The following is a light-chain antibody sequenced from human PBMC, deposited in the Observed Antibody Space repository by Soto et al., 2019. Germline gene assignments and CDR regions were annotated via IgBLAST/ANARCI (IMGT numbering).Light chain of an antibody. J-gene: IGKJ2*01. V-gene: IGKV3-15*01. CDR2: GAS. CDR3: QQNADWPAYT. Sequence: IVMTQSPATLSVSPGEGAPLSCRASQSISNNLFWYQQKAGQAPRLLIFGASTRATGIPARFTGSGSGTEFSLTIISLQSEDFAVYPCQQNADWPAYTFGQGTSLEIK. CDR1: QSISNN.